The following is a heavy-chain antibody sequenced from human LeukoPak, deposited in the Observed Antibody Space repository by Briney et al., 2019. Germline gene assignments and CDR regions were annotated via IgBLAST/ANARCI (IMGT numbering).Heavy chain of an antibody. CDR1: GFTVSSNY. J-gene: IGHJ4*02. Sequence: PGGSLRLSCAASGFTVSSNYMSWVRQAPGKGLEWVSVLHSGGSTFYADSMKGRFSISRHDSKTTLYLQMSSLRPDDTAIYYCAKGSRPAQILFDYWGPGTLVTVSS. V-gene: IGHV3-53*04. D-gene: IGHD1-26*01. CDR2: LHSGGST. CDR3: AKGSRPAQILFDY.